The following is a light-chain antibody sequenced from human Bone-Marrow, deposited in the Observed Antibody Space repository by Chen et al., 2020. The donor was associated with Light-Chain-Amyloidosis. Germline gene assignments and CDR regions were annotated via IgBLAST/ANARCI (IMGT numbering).Light chain of an antibody. CDR3: QQYNNWPPYT. J-gene: IGKJ2*01. CDR1: QSINSD. V-gene: IGKV3-15*01. Sequence: EIVMTQSPATLSVSPGERVTLSCRASQSINSDLAWYQQKPGQAPRLLIYHASIRATGIPARFSGSGSGTEFTLTISSLQSEDFAVYYCQQYNNWPPYTFGQGTKLEIK. CDR2: HAS.